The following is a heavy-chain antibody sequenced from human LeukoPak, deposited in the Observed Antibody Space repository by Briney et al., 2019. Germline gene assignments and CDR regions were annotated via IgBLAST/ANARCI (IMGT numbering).Heavy chain of an antibody. CDR3: AGSGSYYRLDY. J-gene: IGHJ4*02. V-gene: IGHV3-30*14. CDR2: ISYDGSDK. D-gene: IGHD1-26*01. Sequence: PGGSLRLSCAASGSTFSSYAMHWVRQAPGKGLEWVAVISYDGSDKFYADSVKGRFTISRDNSKNTLYLQMNSLRAEDTAVYYCAGSGSYYRLDYWGQGTLVTVSS. CDR1: GSTFSSYA.